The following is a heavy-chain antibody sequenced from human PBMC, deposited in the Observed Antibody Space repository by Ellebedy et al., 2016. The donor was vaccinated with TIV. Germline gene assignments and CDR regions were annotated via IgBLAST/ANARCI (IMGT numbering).Heavy chain of an antibody. D-gene: IGHD6-19*01. CDR3: SRRISSGREYFFDF. Sequence: AASVKVSCKSSGYTFTSFGVNWVRQAPGQGLEWMGWINAHNGNTNYEQNFQDRVNLTMDISTNTVYMELRSLRPDDTAVYFCSRRISSGREYFFDFWGQGTLVSVSS. CDR2: INAHNGNT. J-gene: IGHJ4*02. CDR1: GYTFTSFG. V-gene: IGHV1-18*01.